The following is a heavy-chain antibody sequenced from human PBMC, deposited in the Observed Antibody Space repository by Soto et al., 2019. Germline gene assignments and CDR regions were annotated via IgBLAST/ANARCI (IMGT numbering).Heavy chain of an antibody. CDR1: GYTFTSYA. CDR3: ALRSGCSSTGCPVPHY. V-gene: IGHV1-3*01. Sequence: QVQLVQSGAEVKKPGASVKVSCKASGYTFTSYAMHWVRQAPGQRLEWMGWINAGNGNTKYSQKFQGRVPITRDTSASTAHMELSSLRSEATAVYYGALRSGCSSTGCPVPHYWGQGTLVTFSS. J-gene: IGHJ4*02. D-gene: IGHD2-2*01. CDR2: INAGNGNT.